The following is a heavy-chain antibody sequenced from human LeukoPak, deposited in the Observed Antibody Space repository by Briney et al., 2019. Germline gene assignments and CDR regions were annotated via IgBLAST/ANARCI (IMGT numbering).Heavy chain of an antibody. CDR2: ISGSGGST. CDR1: GFTFSTYA. D-gene: IGHD3-22*01. J-gene: IGHJ3*02. CDR3: AKDRVYYDSSGYYSDAFDI. V-gene: IGHV3-23*01. Sequence: GGSLRLSCTASGFTFSTYAMSWVRQAPGEGLEWVSGISGSGGSTYYTDSVKGRFTISRDNSKNTLYLQMNSLRAEDTAVYYCAKDRVYYDSSGYYSDAFDIWGQGTMVTVSS.